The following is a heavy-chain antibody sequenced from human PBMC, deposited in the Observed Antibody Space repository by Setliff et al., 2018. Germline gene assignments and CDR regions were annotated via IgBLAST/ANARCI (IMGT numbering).Heavy chain of an antibody. D-gene: IGHD3-22*01. V-gene: IGHV1-69*13. CDR1: GGTFRTDG. CDR3: ARDTRDKSGSSGYYLSLDR. CDR2: IIPVFRTA. Sequence: SVKVSCKASGGTFRTDGFSWVRQAPGQGLEWMGRIIPVFRTANYAQKFRGRVTITADESTSTAYMELSSLRADDTAVYYCARDTRDKSGSSGYYLSLDRWGQGSLVTVSS. J-gene: IGHJ4*02.